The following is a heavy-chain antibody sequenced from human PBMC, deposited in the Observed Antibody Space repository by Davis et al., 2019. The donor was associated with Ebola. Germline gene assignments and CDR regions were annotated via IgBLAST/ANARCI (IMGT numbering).Heavy chain of an antibody. CDR1: GFTFNRYA. Sequence: GGSLRLSCAASGFTFNRYAMSWVRQAPGKGLEWVSTIGGASEAIYYADSVKGRFTVSRDNYKNTLYLQTSSLRAEDTAVYYCARDLPGGDWYFDLWGRGTLVTVSS. D-gene: IGHD1-14*01. CDR2: IGGASEAI. V-gene: IGHV3-23*01. J-gene: IGHJ2*01. CDR3: ARDLPGGDWYFDL.